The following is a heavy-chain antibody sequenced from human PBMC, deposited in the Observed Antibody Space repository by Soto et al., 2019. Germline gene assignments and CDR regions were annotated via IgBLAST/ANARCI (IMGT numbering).Heavy chain of an antibody. J-gene: IGHJ6*02. Sequence: TGPGPGPPSETLSLTCTVSGGSISSYYWSWIRQPPGKGLEWIGYIYYSGSTNYNPSLKSRVTISVDTSKNQFSLKLSSVTAADTAVYYCARDSSPFYDFWSGSGMDVWGQGTTVTVSS. V-gene: IGHV4-59*01. CDR1: GGSISSYY. D-gene: IGHD3-3*01. CDR3: ARDSSPFYDFWSGSGMDV. CDR2: IYYSGST.